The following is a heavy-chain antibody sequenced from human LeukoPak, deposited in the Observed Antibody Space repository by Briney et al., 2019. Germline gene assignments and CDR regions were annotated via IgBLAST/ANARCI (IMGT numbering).Heavy chain of an antibody. CDR2: MNPNSGNT. Sequence: ASVKVSCKASGYTFTSYDINWVRQATGQGLEWMGWMNPNSGNTGYAQKLQGRVTMTTDTSTSTAYMEVRSLRSDDTAVYYCQRITIFGVIIDFDYWGQGSLVTVSS. J-gene: IGHJ4*02. D-gene: IGHD3-3*01. V-gene: IGHV1-8*02. CDR1: GYTFTSYD. CDR3: QRITIFGVIIDFDY.